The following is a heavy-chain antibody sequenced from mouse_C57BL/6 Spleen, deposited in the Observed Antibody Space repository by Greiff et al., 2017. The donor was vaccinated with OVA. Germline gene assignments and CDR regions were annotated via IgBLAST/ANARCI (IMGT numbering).Heavy chain of an antibody. CDR2: ISYDGSN. V-gene: IGHV3-6*01. CDR1: GYSITSGYY. Sequence: DVKLQESGPGLVKPSQSLSLTCSVTGYSITSGYYWNWIRQFPGNKLEWMGYISYDGSNNYNPSLKNRISITRDTSKNQFFLKLNSVTTEDTATYYCARVAAYGSSFYFDYWGQGTTLTVSS. CDR3: ARVAAYGSSFYFDY. J-gene: IGHJ2*01. D-gene: IGHD1-1*01.